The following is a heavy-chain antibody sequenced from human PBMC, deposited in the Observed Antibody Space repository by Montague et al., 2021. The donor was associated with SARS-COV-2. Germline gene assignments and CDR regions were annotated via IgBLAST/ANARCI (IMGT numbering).Heavy chain of an antibody. CDR3: ARLPDTPDLSWFDP. J-gene: IGHJ5*02. D-gene: IGHD2-15*01. Sequence: SETLSLTCAVSGSSINPSYWRWVRQPPGKGLEWIGYISHLGSTIYNPSLRSRVTISVHTSTNQFSLKLSSVTAADTAVFYCARLPDTPDLSWFDPWGQGTLVSVSS. CDR2: ISHLGST. CDR1: GSSINPSY. V-gene: IGHV4-59*08.